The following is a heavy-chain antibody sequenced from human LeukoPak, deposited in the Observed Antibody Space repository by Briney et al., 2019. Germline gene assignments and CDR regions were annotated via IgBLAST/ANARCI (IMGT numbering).Heavy chain of an antibody. V-gene: IGHV3-30-3*02. CDR3: AKTVTTRRDYYYGMDV. J-gene: IGHJ6*02. CDR2: ISYDGSNK. CDR1: GFTFSSYA. Sequence: GGSLRLSCAASGFTFSSYAMHWVRQAPGKGLEWVAVISYDGSNKYYADSVKGRFTISRDNSKNTLYLQMNSLRAEDTAVYYCAKTVTTRRDYYYGMDVWGQGTTVTVSS. D-gene: IGHD4-17*01.